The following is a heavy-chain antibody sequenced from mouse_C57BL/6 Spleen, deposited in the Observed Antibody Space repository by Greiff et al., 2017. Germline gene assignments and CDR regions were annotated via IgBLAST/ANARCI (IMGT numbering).Heavy chain of an antibody. J-gene: IGHJ4*01. CDR3: AREGGSTMVTTRAMDY. CDR1: GYTFTSYW. D-gene: IGHD2-2*01. CDR2: IHPNSGST. V-gene: IGHV1-64*01. Sequence: QVHVKQPGAELVKPGASVKLSCKASGYTFTSYWMHWVKQRPGQGLEWIGMIHPNSGSTNYNEKFKSKATLTVDKSSSTAYMQLSSLTSEDSAVYYCAREGGSTMVTTRAMDYWGQGTSVTVSS.